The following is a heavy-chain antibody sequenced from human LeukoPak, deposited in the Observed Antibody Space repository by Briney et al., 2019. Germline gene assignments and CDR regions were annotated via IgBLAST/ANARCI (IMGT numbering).Heavy chain of an antibody. CDR1: GCTFSHFG. D-gene: IGHD4-11*01. Sequence: PGGSLRLSCEASGCTFSHFGMHWVRQAPGKGLEGVAVWSEAAKQYYGDSVKGRFTISRDNFKKTVSLQMDSLRAEDTAVYYCAKDAQRGFDYSNSLEHWGQGSLVTVSS. V-gene: IGHV3-33*06. J-gene: IGHJ4*02. CDR3: AKDAQRGFDYSNSLEH. CDR2: WSEAAKQ.